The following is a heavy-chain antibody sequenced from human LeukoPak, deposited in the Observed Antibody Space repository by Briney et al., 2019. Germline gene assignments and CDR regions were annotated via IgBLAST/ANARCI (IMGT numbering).Heavy chain of an antibody. J-gene: IGHJ4*02. CDR2: INHSGST. CDR1: GGSFSGYY. Sequence: TSETLSLTCAVYGGSFSGYYWSWIRQPPGKGLEWIGEINHSGSTNYNPSLKGRVTISVDTSKNQFSLKLSSVTAADTAVYYCARGDYGDPHFDYWGQGTLVTVSS. D-gene: IGHD4-17*01. V-gene: IGHV4-34*01. CDR3: ARGDYGDPHFDY.